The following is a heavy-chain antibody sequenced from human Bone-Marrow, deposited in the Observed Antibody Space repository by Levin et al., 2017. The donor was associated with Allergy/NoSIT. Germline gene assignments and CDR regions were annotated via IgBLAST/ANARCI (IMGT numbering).Heavy chain of an antibody. D-gene: IGHD1/OR15-1a*01. CDR2: ISYIRST. Sequence: SETLSLTCTVSGVSISGGGYYWCWIRQHPGKGLEWIGCISYIRSTHYNPSLKSRVTISADTSDKQFSLKLISVTAADTAVFYCARGTFHGASDAFDVWGQGTIVTVSS. CDR3: ARGTFHGASDAFDV. J-gene: IGHJ3*01. CDR1: GVSISGGGYY. V-gene: IGHV4-31*03.